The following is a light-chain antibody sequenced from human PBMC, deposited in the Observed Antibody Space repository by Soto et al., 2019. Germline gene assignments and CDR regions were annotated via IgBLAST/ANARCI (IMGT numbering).Light chain of an antibody. CDR1: QSVSSN. V-gene: IGKV3-20*01. CDR3: QQYASSPLT. Sequence: EVVMTQSPATLSVSPGERATLSCRASQSVSSNLAWYQQKPGQAPRLLIYDASSRATGIPDRFSGSGSGTDFTLTISRLQPEDFAVYYCQQYASSPLTFGGGTKVDI. J-gene: IGKJ4*01. CDR2: DAS.